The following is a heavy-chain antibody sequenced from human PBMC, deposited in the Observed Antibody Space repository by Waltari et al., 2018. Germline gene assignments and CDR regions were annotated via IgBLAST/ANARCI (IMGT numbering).Heavy chain of an antibody. V-gene: IGHV3-74*01. Sequence: QLVESGGSLVQPGESLRLSCAATGFAFRSYLMHWVRQIPGKGLVWVSRISSDGSVASYADSVQGRFTISRDNDKNTLYLEMSALTLEDTAVYYCAGPWGYYSDDGHYLDYWGPGTQVFVSP. D-gene: IGHD3-22*01. CDR2: ISSDGSVA. CDR1: GFAFRSYL. CDR3: AGPWGYYSDDGHYLDY. J-gene: IGHJ4*02.